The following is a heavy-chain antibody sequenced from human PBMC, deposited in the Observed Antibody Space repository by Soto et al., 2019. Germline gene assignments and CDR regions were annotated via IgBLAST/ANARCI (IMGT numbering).Heavy chain of an antibody. V-gene: IGHV3-21*01. J-gene: IGHJ4*02. Sequence: GGSLRLSCAASGITFRSYSMSWVRQAPGKGLVWVASITSDSSDIYYEDSVKGRFTISRDNGENSLYLQMTSLGAEDTGVYYCATTYCSGGYCFSSEYWGQGVLVTVSS. CDR2: ITSDSSDI. CDR1: GITFRSYS. CDR3: ATTYCSGGYCFSSEY. D-gene: IGHD2-15*01.